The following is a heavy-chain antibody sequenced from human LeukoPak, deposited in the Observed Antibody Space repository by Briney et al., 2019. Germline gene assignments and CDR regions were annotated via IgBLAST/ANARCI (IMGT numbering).Heavy chain of an antibody. V-gene: IGHV3-74*01. Sequence: PGGSLRLSCAASGFTFNTYWMHWVRQGPGKGLVWVSRIYSDGSRTTYADSVKGRFTISRDNSKNTLYLQMNSLRTEDTAVYYCANYYDSSGFDYWGQGTLVTVSS. CDR1: GFTFNTYW. D-gene: IGHD3-22*01. J-gene: IGHJ4*02. CDR2: IYSDGSRT. CDR3: ANYYDSSGFDY.